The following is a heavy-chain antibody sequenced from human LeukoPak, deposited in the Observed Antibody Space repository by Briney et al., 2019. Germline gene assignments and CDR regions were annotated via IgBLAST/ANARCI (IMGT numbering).Heavy chain of an antibody. CDR3: ARWTVSWYLWAFDI. CDR1: GGSFSGYY. CDR2: INRSGST. V-gene: IGHV4-34*01. Sequence: PSETLSLTCAVYGGSFSGYYWSWIRQPPGKGLEWIGEINRSGSTNYNPSLKSRVTISVDTSKNQFSLKLSSVTAADTAVYYCARWTVSWYLWAFDIWGQGTMVTVSS. J-gene: IGHJ3*02. D-gene: IGHD6-13*01.